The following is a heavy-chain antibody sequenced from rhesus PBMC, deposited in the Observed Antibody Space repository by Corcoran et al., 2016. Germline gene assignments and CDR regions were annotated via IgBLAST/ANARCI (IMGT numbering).Heavy chain of an antibody. D-gene: IGHD5-42*01. CDR3: AIGDTAGTVLNY. CDR1: GGSISSSY. V-gene: IGHV4-169*02. CDR2: SYGSGSST. J-gene: IGHJ4*01. Sequence: QLQLQESGPGLVKPSETLSVTCAVSGGSISSSYWSWIRQAPGKGLEWIGYSYGSGSSTNYNPSLESRVTLSVDTSKNQLSLKLSSVTTADTAVYYCAIGDTAGTVLNYWGQGVLVTVSS.